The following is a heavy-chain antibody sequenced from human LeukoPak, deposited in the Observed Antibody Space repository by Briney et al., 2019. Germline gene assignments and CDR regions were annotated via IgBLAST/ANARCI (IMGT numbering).Heavy chain of an antibody. J-gene: IGHJ4*02. D-gene: IGHD3-10*01. V-gene: IGHV3-21*01. Sequence: GGFLRLSCAASGFTFSSYSMNWVRPAPGKGLEWVSSISSSSSYIYYADSVKGRFTISRDNAKNSLYLQMNSLRAEDTAVYYCARESSSGSHFDYWGQGTLVTVSS. CDR2: ISSSSSYI. CDR3: ARESSSGSHFDY. CDR1: GFTFSSYS.